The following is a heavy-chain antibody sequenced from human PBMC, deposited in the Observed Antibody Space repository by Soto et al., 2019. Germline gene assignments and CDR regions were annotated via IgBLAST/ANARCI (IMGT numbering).Heavy chain of an antibody. CDR2: IYHTGST. J-gene: IGHJ4*02. V-gene: IGHV4-31*03. D-gene: IGHD3-9*01. Sequence: PSETLSLTCSVSGSSISSGGYYWTWIRQHPEKGLEWIGYIYHTGSTCYSPSLKSRLSISADRFENQFSLKLTSVTAADTAMYFCARGDLSGYTIFDYWGQGTLVTVSS. CDR3: ARGDLSGYTIFDY. CDR1: GSSISSGGYY.